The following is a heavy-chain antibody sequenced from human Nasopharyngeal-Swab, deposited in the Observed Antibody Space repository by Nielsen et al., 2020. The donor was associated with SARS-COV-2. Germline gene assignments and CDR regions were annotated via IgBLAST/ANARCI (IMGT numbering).Heavy chain of an antibody. V-gene: IGHV4-59*08. CDR2: VYYYSGTT. D-gene: IGHD4-17*01. J-gene: IGHJ4*02. Sequence: RQAPGKGLEWIGYVYYYSGTTNSNPSLKSQVTISMDTSKKQFSLQMSSVTTADTAVYYCARRPTGYGDYYFDSWGQGTLVTVSS. CDR3: ARRPTGYGDYYFDS.